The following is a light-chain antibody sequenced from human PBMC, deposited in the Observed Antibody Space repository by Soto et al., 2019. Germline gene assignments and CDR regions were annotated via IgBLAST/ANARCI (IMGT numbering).Light chain of an antibody. Sequence: DLQMNQSPSSVSASVGDSVIITCRASQYRSRWLAWYQQKAGKAPQRLIYATSTLQSGFPSRFSGSGSGTEFTLTISCLQPEDFATYYCQQANSFPHSLGGATRVEIK. V-gene: IGKV1-12*01. CDR1: QYRSRW. CDR2: ATS. CDR3: QQANSFPHS. J-gene: IGKJ4*01.